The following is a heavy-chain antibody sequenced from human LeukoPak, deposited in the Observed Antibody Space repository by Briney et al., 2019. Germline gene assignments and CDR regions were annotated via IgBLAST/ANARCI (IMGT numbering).Heavy chain of an antibody. CDR3: AKDAYYDFWSGRYYFDY. CDR2: ISGSGGSA. Sequence: GGSLRLSCAASGFTFSNYAMSWVRQAPGKGLEWVSGISGSGGSAYYADSVKGRFTISRDNSENTLYLQMNSLRAEDTAVYYCAKDAYYDFWSGRYYFDYWGQGTLVTVSS. V-gene: IGHV3-23*01. J-gene: IGHJ4*02. D-gene: IGHD3-3*01. CDR1: GFTFSNYA.